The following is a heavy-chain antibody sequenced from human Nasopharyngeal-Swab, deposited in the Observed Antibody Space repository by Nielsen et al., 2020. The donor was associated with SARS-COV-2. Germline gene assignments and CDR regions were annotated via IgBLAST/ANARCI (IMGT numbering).Heavy chain of an antibody. CDR1: GFSFSTYW. J-gene: IGHJ6*03. V-gene: IGHV3-7*03. CDR2: IKQDGSEK. Sequence: GGSLRLSCAVSGFSFSTYWMTWVRQAPGKGLEWVANIKQDGSEKYYVDSVKGCLTVSRDNPKNLLYLQVNSLRAEDTAVYYCARQGVFVPAYFHQYYMDVWGKGTTVTVSS. D-gene: IGHD3-16*02. CDR3: ARQGVFVPAYFHQYYMDV.